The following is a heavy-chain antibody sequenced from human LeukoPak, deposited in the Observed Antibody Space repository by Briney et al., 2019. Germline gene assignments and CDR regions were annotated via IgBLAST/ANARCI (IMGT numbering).Heavy chain of an antibody. CDR1: GFTVSSNY. D-gene: IGHD1-26*01. J-gene: IGHJ5*02. CDR3: AKDQWELPSNWFDP. CDR2: ISGSGGST. V-gene: IGHV3-23*01. Sequence: GGSLRLSCAASGFTVSSNYMSWVRQAPGKGLEWVSAISGSGGSTYYADSVKGRFTISRDNSKNTLYLQMNSLRAEDTAVYYCAKDQWELPSNWFDPWGQGTLVTVSS.